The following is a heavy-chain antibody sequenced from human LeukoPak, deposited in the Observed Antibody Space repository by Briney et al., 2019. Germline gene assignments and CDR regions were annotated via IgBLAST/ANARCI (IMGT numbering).Heavy chain of an antibody. CDR3: ASQGDTYYYDSSGYYYGY. V-gene: IGHV1-69*05. J-gene: IGHJ4*02. D-gene: IGHD3-22*01. Sequence: SVKVSCKASGGTFSSYAISWVRQAPGQGLEWMGGIIPIFGTANYAQKFQGRVTITTDESTSTAYMELSSLRSEDTAVYYCASQGDTYYYDSSGYYYGYWGQGTLLTVSS. CDR2: IIPIFGTA. CDR1: GGTFSSYA.